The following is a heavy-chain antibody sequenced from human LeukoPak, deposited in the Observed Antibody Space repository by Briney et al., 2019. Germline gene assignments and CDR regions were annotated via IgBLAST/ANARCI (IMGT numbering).Heavy chain of an antibody. V-gene: IGHV1-69*05. CDR3: AAEREYYYDSLYAFDI. CDR2: IIPIFGTA. CDR1: GGTFSSYA. D-gene: IGHD3-22*01. Sequence: ASVKVSCKASGGTFSSYAISWVRQAPGQGLEWMGEIIPIFGTANYAQKFQGRVTITRDMSTSTAYMELSSLRSEDTAVYYCAAEREYYYDSLYAFDIWGQGTMVTVSS. J-gene: IGHJ3*02.